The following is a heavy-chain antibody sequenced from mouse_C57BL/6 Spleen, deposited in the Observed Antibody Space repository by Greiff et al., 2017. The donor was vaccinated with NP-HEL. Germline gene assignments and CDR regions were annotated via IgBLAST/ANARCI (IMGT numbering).Heavy chain of an antibody. Sequence: VQLQQSGAELARPGASVKMSCKASGYTFTSYTMHWVKQRPGQGLEWIGYINPSSGYTKYNQKFKDKATLTADKSSSTAYMQLSSLTSEDYAVYYCARSGSLGYYYAMDYWGQGTSVTVSS. V-gene: IGHV1-4*01. CDR1: GYTFTSYT. CDR3: ARSGSLGYYYAMDY. CDR2: INPSSGYT. D-gene: IGHD3-1*01. J-gene: IGHJ4*01.